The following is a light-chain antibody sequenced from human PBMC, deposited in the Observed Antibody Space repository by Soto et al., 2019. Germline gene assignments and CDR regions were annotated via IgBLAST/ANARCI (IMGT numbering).Light chain of an antibody. V-gene: IGLV2-11*01. J-gene: IGLJ2*01. CDR1: SSDVGGYNY. Sequence: QSALLQPRSVSGSPGQSVTISCTGTSSDVGGYNYVSWYQQQPGKAPRLMIYDVTKRPSGVPDRFSGSKSGNTASLTISGLQAEDEADYYCCSYAGSYTMVFGGGTKVTVL. CDR3: CSYAGSYTMV. CDR2: DVT.